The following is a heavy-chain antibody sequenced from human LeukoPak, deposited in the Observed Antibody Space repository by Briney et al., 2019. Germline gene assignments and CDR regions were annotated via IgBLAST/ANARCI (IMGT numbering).Heavy chain of an antibody. V-gene: IGHV3-30*02. CDR3: AKDRAATLRYYYGMDV. D-gene: IGHD3-16*01. J-gene: IGHJ6*02. Sequence: DSVKGRFTISRDNSKNTLYLRMNSLRAEDTAVYYCAKDRAATLRYYYGMDVWGQGTTVTVSS.